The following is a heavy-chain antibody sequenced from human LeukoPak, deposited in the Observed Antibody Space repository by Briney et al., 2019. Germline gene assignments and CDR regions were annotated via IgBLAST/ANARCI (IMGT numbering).Heavy chain of an antibody. J-gene: IGHJ3*02. CDR2: IYYSGST. V-gene: IGHV4-34*01. CDR1: GGSFSGYY. Sequence: SETLSLTCAVYGGSFSGYYWSWIRQPPGKGLEWIGSIYYSGSTYYNPSLKSRVTISVDTSKNQFSLKLSSVTAADTAVYYCARFHPDYESIWGQGTMVTVSS. D-gene: IGHD4-17*01. CDR3: ARFHPDYESI.